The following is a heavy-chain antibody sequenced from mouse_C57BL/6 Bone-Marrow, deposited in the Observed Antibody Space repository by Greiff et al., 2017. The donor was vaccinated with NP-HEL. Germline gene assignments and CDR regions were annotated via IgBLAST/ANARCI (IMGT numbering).Heavy chain of an antibody. CDR2: IDPETGGT. V-gene: IGHV1-15*01. Sequence: QVQLQQSGAELVRPGASVTLSCKASGYTFTDYEMHWVKQTPVHGLEWIGAIDPETGGTAYNQKFKGKAILTADKSSSTAYMELRSLTSEDSAVYYCTRGTTVEDFDYWGQGTTLTVSS. J-gene: IGHJ2*01. D-gene: IGHD1-1*01. CDR3: TRGTTVEDFDY. CDR1: GYTFTDYE.